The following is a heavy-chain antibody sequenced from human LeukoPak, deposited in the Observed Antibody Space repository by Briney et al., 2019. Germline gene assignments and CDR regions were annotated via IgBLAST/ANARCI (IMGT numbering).Heavy chain of an antibody. D-gene: IGHD6-19*01. J-gene: IGHJ4*02. CDR3: ARRVPWYDSGWTFDY. Sequence: KDGESLKISCKGSGYSFTSYWIGWVRHMPGKGLEWMGIIFPDDSDTRYNPSFQGQVTISADTSINTAYLQWSSLKASDTAMYYCARRVPWYDSGWTFDYWGQGTLVTVSS. CDR2: IFPDDSDT. CDR1: GYSFTSYW. V-gene: IGHV5-51*01.